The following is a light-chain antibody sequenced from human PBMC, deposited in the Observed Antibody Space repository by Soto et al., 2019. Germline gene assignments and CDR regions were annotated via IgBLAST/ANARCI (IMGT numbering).Light chain of an antibody. CDR3: QQSYSTPRT. V-gene: IGKV1-39*01. CDR1: QSISSY. J-gene: IGKJ1*01. CDR2: GAS. Sequence: DIQMTQSPSSLSASVGDRVTITCRASQSISSYLNWYQQKPGKAPNLLIYGASKLQSGVPPRFSGSGSGTDVTLTISSLQPEDFATYYCQQSYSTPRTFGQGTKVEIK.